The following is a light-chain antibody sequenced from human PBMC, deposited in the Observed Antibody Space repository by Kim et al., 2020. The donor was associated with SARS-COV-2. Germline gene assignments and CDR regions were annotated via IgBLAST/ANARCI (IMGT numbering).Light chain of an antibody. CDR1: NIGSKN. J-gene: IGLJ2*01. CDR3: QVWDSSPRV. CDR2: RDS. Sequence: VALGKTARITGGGNNIGSKNVHWYQQKPGQAPVLVIYRDSNRPSGIPERFSGSNSGNTATLTISRAQAGDEADYYCQVWDSSPRVFGGGTQLTVL. V-gene: IGLV3-9*01.